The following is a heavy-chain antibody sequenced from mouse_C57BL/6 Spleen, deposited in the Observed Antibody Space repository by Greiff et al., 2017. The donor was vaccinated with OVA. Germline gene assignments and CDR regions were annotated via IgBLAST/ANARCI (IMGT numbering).Heavy chain of an antibody. CDR1: GFTFSDYG. V-gene: IGHV5-17*01. Sequence: EVKLMESGGGLVKPGGSLKLSCAASGFTFSDYGMHWVRQAPEKGLEWVAYISSGSSTIYYADTVKGRFTISIYNAKNTLFLQMTSLRSEDTSMYYCANLRAYWGQGTLVTVSA. CDR2: ISSGSSTI. CDR3: ANLRAY. J-gene: IGHJ3*01.